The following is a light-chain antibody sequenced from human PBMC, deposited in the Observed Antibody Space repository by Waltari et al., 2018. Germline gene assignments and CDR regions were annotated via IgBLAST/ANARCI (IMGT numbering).Light chain of an antibody. CDR3: LQDDTNPHT. J-gene: IGKJ2*01. V-gene: IGKV1-6*01. CDR2: VAS. Sequence: AIQMPQSPSSLSASVGDRVTITCRASQGIRDHLGWYQQKPGKAPKLLIYVASTLQRGVPSRFSGSGSGTDFTLTISSLQPEDFATYYCLQDDTNPHTFGQGTKLEI. CDR1: QGIRDH.